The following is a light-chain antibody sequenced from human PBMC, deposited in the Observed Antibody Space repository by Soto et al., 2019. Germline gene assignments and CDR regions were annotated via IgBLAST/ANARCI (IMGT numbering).Light chain of an antibody. J-gene: IGKJ4*01. CDR1: QSVSSY. CDR2: DAS. CDR3: QQRSNCPST. V-gene: IGKV3-11*01. Sequence: EIVLTQSPATLSLSPGDRATLSCRASQSVSSYLAWYQQKPGQAPRLLIYDASNRAAGIPARFSGSGSGTDFTLTITRLEPDDFAVYYFQQRSNCPSTFGGGTKVEIK.